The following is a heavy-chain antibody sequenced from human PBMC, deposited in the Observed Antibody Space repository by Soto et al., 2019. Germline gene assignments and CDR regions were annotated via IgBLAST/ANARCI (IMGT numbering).Heavy chain of an antibody. J-gene: IGHJ5*02. Sequence: GGSLRLSCAASGFILSSYWMSWVRQAPGKGLEWVANIKQDGSEKDYVDFVKGRFTISRDDAKNSLYLQMNSLRVEDTAVYHCAIEIMGAQIYHPVHNWFDPWSQGTLDTVSS. CDR1: GFILSSYW. V-gene: IGHV3-7*01. CDR3: AIEIMGAQIYHPVHNWFDP. CDR2: IKQDGSEK. D-gene: IGHD2-8*01.